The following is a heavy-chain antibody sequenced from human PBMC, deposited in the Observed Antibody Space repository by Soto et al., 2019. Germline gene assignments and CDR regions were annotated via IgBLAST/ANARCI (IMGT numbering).Heavy chain of an antibody. CDR3: ARTIRAIFGVVREQTYYYYMDV. CDR1: GGSISSGGYY. CDR2: IYYSGST. Sequence: QVQLQESGPGLVKPSQTLSLTCTVSGGSISSGGYYWSWIRQHPGKGLEWIGYIYYSGSTYYNPSLKSRVTLSVDQSKKQCSRKLSSVTAADTAVYYCARTIRAIFGVVREQTYYYYMDVWGKGTTVTVSS. V-gene: IGHV4-31*03. J-gene: IGHJ6*03. D-gene: IGHD3-3*01.